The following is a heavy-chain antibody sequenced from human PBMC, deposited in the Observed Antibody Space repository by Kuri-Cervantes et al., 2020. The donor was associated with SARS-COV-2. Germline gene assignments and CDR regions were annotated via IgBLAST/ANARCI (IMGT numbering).Heavy chain of an antibody. CDR2: IWYDGSNK. Sequence: GESLNISCAASGFTFSSYGMHWVRQAPGKGLEGVAVIWYDGSNKYYADSVKGRFTISRDNSKNALYLQMNSLRAEDTAVYYCARGRDKRYSSGSYYYYGMDVWGQGTTVTVSS. V-gene: IGHV3-33*08. D-gene: IGHD6-19*01. CDR3: ARGRDKRYSSGSYYYYGMDV. CDR1: GFTFSSYG. J-gene: IGHJ6*02.